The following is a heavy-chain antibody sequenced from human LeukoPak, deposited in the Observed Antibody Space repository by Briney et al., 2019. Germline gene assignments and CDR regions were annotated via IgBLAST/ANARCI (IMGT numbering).Heavy chain of an antibody. Sequence: GGSLRLSCAASGFTFSSYVMSWVRQAPGKGLEWVSAVSGSGSNTFYTDSVKGRFSIPRDNAKNSLYLQMNSLRAEDTAVYYCATGRDCSGGSCYSVYWGQGTLVTVSS. CDR2: VSGSGSNT. D-gene: IGHD2-15*01. CDR3: ATGRDCSGGSCYSVY. CDR1: GFTFSSYV. J-gene: IGHJ4*02. V-gene: IGHV3-23*01.